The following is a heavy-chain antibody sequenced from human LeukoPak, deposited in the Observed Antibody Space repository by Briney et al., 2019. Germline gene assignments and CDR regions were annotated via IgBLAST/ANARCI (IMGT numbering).Heavy chain of an antibody. J-gene: IGHJ4*02. CDR1: GFSFSSDW. D-gene: IGHD2-21*01. V-gene: IGHV3-74*01. Sequence: SGGSLRLSCAASGFSFSSDWMHWVRQTPGGGVVWVSRIKYDGTSTTYADSVKGRFTISRDNAKNTLYLQMNSLRAEDTAVYYCAREYHMGIWGQGTLVTVSS. CDR2: IKYDGTST. CDR3: AREYHMGI.